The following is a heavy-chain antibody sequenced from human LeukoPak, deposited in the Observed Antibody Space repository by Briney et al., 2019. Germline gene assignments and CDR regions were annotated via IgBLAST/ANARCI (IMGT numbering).Heavy chain of an antibody. Sequence: SETLSLTCTVSGGSISSSSYYWGWIRQPPGKGLEWIGSIYYSGSTYYNPSLKSRVTISVDTSKNQFSLKLSSVTAADTAMYYCARADIYGGNPFDAFDIWGQGTMVAVSS. D-gene: IGHD4-17*01. V-gene: IGHV4-39*01. CDR1: GGSISSSSYY. CDR2: IYYSGST. J-gene: IGHJ3*02. CDR3: ARADIYGGNPFDAFDI.